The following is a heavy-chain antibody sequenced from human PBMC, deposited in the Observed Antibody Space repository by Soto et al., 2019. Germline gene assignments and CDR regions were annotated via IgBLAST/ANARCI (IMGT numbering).Heavy chain of an antibody. CDR2: VSYDGSNK. J-gene: IGHJ4*02. Sequence: QVQLVESGGGVVQPGKSLRLSCAASGFTFSNYGIHWVRQAPGKGLEWVAVVSYDGSNKYYADSVKGRFTISRDNSKNTVYLQMSSLGTEDTAVYYCARDSSAGGSPFDYWGQGTLVTVSS. D-gene: IGHD2-15*01. V-gene: IGHV3-30*05. CDR1: GFTFSNYG. CDR3: ARDSSAGGSPFDY.